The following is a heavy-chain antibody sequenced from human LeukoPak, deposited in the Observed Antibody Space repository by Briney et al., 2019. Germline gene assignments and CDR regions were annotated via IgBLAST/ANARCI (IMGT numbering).Heavy chain of an antibody. CDR3: ARHLAARRYFQH. V-gene: IGHV4-59*08. J-gene: IGHJ1*01. CDR2: IYYSGST. D-gene: IGHD6-6*01. Sequence: PSETLSLTCTVSGGSISSYYWSWIRQPPGKGLEWIGYIYYSGSTNYSPSLKSRVTISVDTSKNQFSLKLSSVTAADTAVYYCARHLAARRYFQHWGQGTLVTVSS. CDR1: GGSISSYY.